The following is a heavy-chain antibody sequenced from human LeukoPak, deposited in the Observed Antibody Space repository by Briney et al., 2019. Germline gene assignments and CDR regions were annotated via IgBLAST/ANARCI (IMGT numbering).Heavy chain of an antibody. D-gene: IGHD3-10*01. CDR1: GFTFSGYA. CDR3: AKGIGERGDLDY. Sequence: PGGSLRLSCAASGFTFSGYAMSWVRQAPGKGLEWVSAISGSGGSTYYADSVKGRFTISRDNSKNTLYLQMNSLRAEDTAVYYCAKGIGERGDLDYWGQGTLVTVSS. V-gene: IGHV3-23*01. CDR2: ISGSGGST. J-gene: IGHJ4*02.